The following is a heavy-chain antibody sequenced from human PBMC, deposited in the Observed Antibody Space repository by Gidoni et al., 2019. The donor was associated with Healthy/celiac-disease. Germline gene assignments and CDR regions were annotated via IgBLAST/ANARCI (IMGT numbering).Heavy chain of an antibody. CDR2: ISSSSSTI. D-gene: IGHD3-22*01. V-gene: IGHV3-48*01. Sequence: EVQLVESGGGLVQPGGALRLSCAASGFTFSSYSMNWVRQAPGKGLEWVSYISSSSSTIYYADSVKGRFTISRDNAKNSLYLQMNSLRAEDTAVYYCAREGETYYYDSSGYYPDAFDIWGQGTMFTVSS. CDR1: GFTFSSYS. J-gene: IGHJ3*02. CDR3: AREGETYYYDSSGYYPDAFDI.